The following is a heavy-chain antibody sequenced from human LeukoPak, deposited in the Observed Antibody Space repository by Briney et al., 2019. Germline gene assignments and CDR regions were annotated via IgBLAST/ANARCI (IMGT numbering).Heavy chain of an antibody. CDR2: MNPNSGNT. Sequence: ASVKVSCTASGYTFTTYDINWVRQATGQGLEWMGWMNPNSGNTGYAQKFQGRVTFTRNTSINTAYMELSSLRSEDTAVYYCARGIRILHNAGAFDIWGQGTMVTVSS. V-gene: IGHV1-8*03. D-gene: IGHD2-15*01. CDR3: ARGIRILHNAGAFDI. CDR1: GYTFTTYD. J-gene: IGHJ3*02.